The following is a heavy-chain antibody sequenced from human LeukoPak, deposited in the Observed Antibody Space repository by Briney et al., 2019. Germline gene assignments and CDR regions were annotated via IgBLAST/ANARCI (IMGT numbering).Heavy chain of an antibody. CDR1: GFTFSGSA. Sequence: GGSLRLSCAASGFTFSGSAMHWVRPAFGKGLERVGRFRSKANSYATAYAASVRGRFLLSRDDSSNLPYLQMNSLKNDDTAVYYCTRDGGSYSHLDNWGPGTRVTAS. D-gene: IGHD1-26*01. CDR3: TRDGGSYSHLDN. V-gene: IGHV3-73*01. J-gene: IGHJ4*02. CDR2: FRSKANSYAT.